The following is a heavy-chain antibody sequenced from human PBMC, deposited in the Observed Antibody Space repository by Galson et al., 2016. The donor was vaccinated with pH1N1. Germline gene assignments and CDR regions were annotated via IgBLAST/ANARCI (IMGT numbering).Heavy chain of an antibody. CDR1: GGTFGSYG. V-gene: IGHV1-69*13. CDR2: IIPIFNTA. CDR3: AREDYYDTDLSDWYFDL. Sequence: SVKVSCKASGGTFGSYGINGVRQAPGQGLEWMGGIIPIFNTAKYAQNFQGRVTITADESTTTAYMELSSLRSEDTAVYYCAREDYYDTDLSDWYFDLWGRGTLLTVSS. D-gene: IGHD3-22*01. J-gene: IGHJ2*01.